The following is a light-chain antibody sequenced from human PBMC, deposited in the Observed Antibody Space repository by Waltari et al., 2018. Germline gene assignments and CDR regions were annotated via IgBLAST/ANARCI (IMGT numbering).Light chain of an antibody. Sequence: EIVLTQSPRTLSLYPGERATLSCRASQFVLGVYFAWYQQKPGQAPRLLISGASDRATDIPDRFSGSESGTEFTLTINRLEPEDFALYFCHQYYISPWTFGQGTKVEVK. J-gene: IGKJ1*01. V-gene: IGKV3-20*01. CDR1: QFVLGVY. CDR3: HQYYISPWT. CDR2: GAS.